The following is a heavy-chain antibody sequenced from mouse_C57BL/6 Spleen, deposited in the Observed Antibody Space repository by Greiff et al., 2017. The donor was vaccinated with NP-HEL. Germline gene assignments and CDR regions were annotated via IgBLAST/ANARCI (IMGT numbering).Heavy chain of an antibody. CDR1: GYTFTSYW. CDR3: ARSPDSSGFAY. Sequence: VQLQQSGAELVMPGASVKLSCKASGYTFTSYWMHWVKQRPGQGLEWIGEIDPSDSYTNYNQKFKGKSTLTVDKSSSTAYMQLSSLTSEDSAVYYCARSPDSSGFAYWGQGTLVTVSA. D-gene: IGHD3-2*01. J-gene: IGHJ3*01. V-gene: IGHV1-69*01. CDR2: IDPSDSYT.